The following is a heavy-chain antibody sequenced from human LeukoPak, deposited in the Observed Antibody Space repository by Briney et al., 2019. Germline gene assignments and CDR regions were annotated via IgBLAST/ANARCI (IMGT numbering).Heavy chain of an antibody. D-gene: IGHD2-2*01. Sequence: ASVKVSCKAFGYTFTKYGMSWVRQAPGQGLEWMGWISAYNGYTTYAQKLQGRVTMTTDTSTTTAYTELRSLRSDDTAVYYGARGGTTAYCNRTNCYLAPLDSWGQGTLVTVSS. V-gene: IGHV1-18*01. CDR2: ISAYNGYT. CDR3: ARGGTTAYCNRTNCYLAPLDS. J-gene: IGHJ4*02. CDR1: GYTFTKYG.